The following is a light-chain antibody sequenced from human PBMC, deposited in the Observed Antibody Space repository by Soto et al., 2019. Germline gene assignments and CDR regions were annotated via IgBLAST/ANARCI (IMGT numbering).Light chain of an antibody. CDR1: QSVSGD. Sequence: EIVMTQSPGTLSVSRGERATLSCRASQSVSGDLAWCEQKPGQVPMLLIYGASTRATGIPARFCGSGSGTEFAPTISSLQAEDFAVYYCWQYNSWTRTFGQGTKVEIK. J-gene: IGKJ1*01. CDR2: GAS. CDR3: WQYNSWTRT. V-gene: IGKV3-15*01.